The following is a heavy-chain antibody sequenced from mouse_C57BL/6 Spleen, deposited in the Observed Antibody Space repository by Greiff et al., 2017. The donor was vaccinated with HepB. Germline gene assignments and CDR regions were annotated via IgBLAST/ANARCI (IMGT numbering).Heavy chain of an antibody. CDR1: GYAFSSYW. D-gene: IGHD4-1*02. V-gene: IGHV1-80*01. Sequence: QVQLQQSGAELVKPGASVKISCKASGYAFSSYWMNWVKQRPGKGLEWIGQIYPGDGDTNYNGKFKGKATLTADKSSSTAYMQLSSLTSEDSAVYFCARTLQLGRYAMDYWGQGTSVTVSS. J-gene: IGHJ4*01. CDR2: IYPGDGDT. CDR3: ARTLQLGRYAMDY.